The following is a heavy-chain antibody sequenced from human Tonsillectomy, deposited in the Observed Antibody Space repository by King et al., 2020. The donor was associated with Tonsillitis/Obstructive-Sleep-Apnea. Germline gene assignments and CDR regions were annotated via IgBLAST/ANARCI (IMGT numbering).Heavy chain of an antibody. V-gene: IGHV1-8*01. CDR3: ARREGGKLLWFGGSLGI. CDR2: MNPNSGNT. Sequence: QLVQSGAEVKKPGASVKVSCKASGYTFTSYDINWVRQATGQGLEWMGWMNPNSGNTGYAEKFQGRVTMTRNTPISTAYMELSSLRSEDTAGYYCARREGGKLLWFGGSLGIWGQGTMVTVSS. CDR1: GYTFTSYD. J-gene: IGHJ3*02. D-gene: IGHD3-10*01.